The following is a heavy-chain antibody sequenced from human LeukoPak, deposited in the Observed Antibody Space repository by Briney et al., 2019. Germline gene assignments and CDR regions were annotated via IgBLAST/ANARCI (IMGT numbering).Heavy chain of an antibody. Sequence: GGSLRLSCAGSGFTFSSYAMSWVGQAPGKGVELLTTFSCTAPSTFYPDSVNGLFTISIHDSNHPLYLHMNSPRADDTAVYYFSKLFWCRYSHYWGQGTLVTVSS. V-gene: IGHV3-23*01. D-gene: IGHD3-3*01. CDR3: SKLFWCRYSHY. CDR1: GFTFSSYA. CDR2: FSCTAPST. J-gene: IGHJ4*02.